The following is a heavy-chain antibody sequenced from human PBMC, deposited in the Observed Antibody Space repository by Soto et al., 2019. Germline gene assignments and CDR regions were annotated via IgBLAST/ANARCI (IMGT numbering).Heavy chain of an antibody. Sequence: VKVSCKASGSTFTSYGISWVRQAPGQGLEWMGWISAYNGNTNYAQKLQGRGTMTTDTSTRTAYMELRSLRSDDTAVYYCASGSSGLGAFDIWGQGTMGTVSS. CDR3: ASGSSGLGAFDI. CDR1: GSTFTSYG. CDR2: ISAYNGNT. J-gene: IGHJ3*02. D-gene: IGHD6-19*01. V-gene: IGHV1-18*01.